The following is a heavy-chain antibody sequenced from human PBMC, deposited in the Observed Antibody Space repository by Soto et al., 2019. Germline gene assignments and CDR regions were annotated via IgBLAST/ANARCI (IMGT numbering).Heavy chain of an antibody. CDR2: ISSNGGST. CDR1: GFTFSGHV. CDR3: AKDWIGGEPGH. J-gene: IGHJ4*02. D-gene: IGHD3-10*01. Sequence: PGGSLRLSCAASGFTFSGHVMSWVRQAPGKGLEWVSGISSNGGSTYYADSVKGRFTISRDNSKNTLYLQMNSLRAEDTAVYYCAKDWIGGEPGHWGQGTLVTVSS. V-gene: IGHV3-23*01.